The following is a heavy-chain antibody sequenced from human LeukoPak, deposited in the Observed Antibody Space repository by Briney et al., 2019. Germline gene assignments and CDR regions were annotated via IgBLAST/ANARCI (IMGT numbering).Heavy chain of an antibody. CDR2: IYYSGST. D-gene: IGHD1-1*01. CDR3: AASWIDLYYFDY. V-gene: IGHV4-59*01. Sequence: SETLSLTCAVYGGSFSGYYWSWIRQPPGKGLEWIWYIYYSGSTNYNPSLKSRVTISVDTSKNQFSLKLSSVTAADTAVYYCAASWIDLYYFDYWGQGTLVTVSS. J-gene: IGHJ4*02. CDR1: GGSFSGYY.